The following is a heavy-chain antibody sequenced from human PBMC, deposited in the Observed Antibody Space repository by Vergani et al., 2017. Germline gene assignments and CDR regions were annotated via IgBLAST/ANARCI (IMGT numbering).Heavy chain of an antibody. Sequence: QVQLVESGGGVVQPGRSLRLSCAASGFTFSSYAMHWVRQAPGTGLEWVAVISYDGSNKYYADSVKGRFTISRDNSKNTRYLQMNSLRAEDTAVYDCARDRYYDILAGPRTGPGYYNYMDVWGKGTTVTVSS. CDR2: ISYDGSNK. V-gene: IGHV3-30*01. CDR3: ARDRYYDILAGPRTGPGYYNYMDV. D-gene: IGHD3-9*01. J-gene: IGHJ6*03. CDR1: GFTFSSYA.